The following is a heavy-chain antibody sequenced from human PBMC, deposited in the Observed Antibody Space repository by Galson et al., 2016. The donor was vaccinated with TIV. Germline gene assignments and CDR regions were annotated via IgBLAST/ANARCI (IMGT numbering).Heavy chain of an antibody. CDR2: IYPGDSAT. CDR1: GYSFTNNW. Sequence: QSGAEVKKPGESLKISCKSSGYSFTNNWIGWVRQMPGKGLEWMGIIYPGDSATRYSPSFHGQVTISADKSLNTAYLHWSSVKASDTAMYYCATIKGLHCGAYCYSEWYFDLWGRGTLVTVSS. CDR3: ATIKGLHCGAYCYSEWYFDL. J-gene: IGHJ2*01. V-gene: IGHV5-51*01. D-gene: IGHD2-21*02.